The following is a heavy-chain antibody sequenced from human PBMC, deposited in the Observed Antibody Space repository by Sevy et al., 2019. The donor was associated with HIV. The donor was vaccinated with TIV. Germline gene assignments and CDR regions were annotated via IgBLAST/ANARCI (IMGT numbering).Heavy chain of an antibody. D-gene: IGHD4-4*01. CDR3: ARAFTVTLNGYYYYYGMDV. Sequence: SETLSLTCTVSGGSISSYYWSWIRQPAGKGLGWIGRIYTSGSTNYNPSLKSRVTMSVDTSKNQFSLKLSSVTAADTAVYYCARAFTVTLNGYYYYYGMDVWGQGTTVTVSS. V-gene: IGHV4-4*07. CDR1: GGSISSYY. CDR2: IYTSGST. J-gene: IGHJ6*02.